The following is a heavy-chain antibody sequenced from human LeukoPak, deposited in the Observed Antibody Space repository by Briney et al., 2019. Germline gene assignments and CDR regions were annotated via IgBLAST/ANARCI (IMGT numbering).Heavy chain of an antibody. Sequence: SETLSLTRAVYGGSFSGYYWSWIRQPPGKGLEWIGEINHRGSTNYNPSLKSRVTISVDTSKNQFSLKLSSVTAADTAVYYCARERDCSGGSCYSDWGQGTLVTVSS. J-gene: IGHJ4*02. D-gene: IGHD2-15*01. CDR3: ARERDCSGGSCYSD. CDR2: INHRGST. CDR1: GGSFSGYY. V-gene: IGHV4-34*01.